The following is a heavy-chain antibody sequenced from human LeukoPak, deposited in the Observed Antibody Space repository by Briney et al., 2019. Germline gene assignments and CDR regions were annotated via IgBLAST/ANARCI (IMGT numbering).Heavy chain of an antibody. V-gene: IGHV3-30*02. J-gene: IGHJ4*02. Sequence: GGSLRLSCAASGFTFSTFGMHWVRQAPGKGLEWVTFIRYDGSDKYYTDSVKGRFTISRDNSSNILFLQMNSLRTEDTAVYYCAKDGGRGVLDYWGQGTLVTVSS. D-gene: IGHD3-10*01. CDR1: GFTFSTFG. CDR3: AKDGGRGVLDY. CDR2: IRYDGSDK.